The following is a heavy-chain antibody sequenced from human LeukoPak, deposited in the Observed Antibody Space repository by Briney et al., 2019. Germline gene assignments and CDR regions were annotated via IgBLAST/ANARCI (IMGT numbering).Heavy chain of an antibody. Sequence: GGSLRLSCAASGFTVSSNYMNWVRQAPGKGLEWVSVIYSGGSTYYADSVKGRFTISRDNSENTLYLQMNSLRAEDTAVYYCARDPLDNYGDYENYSDYWGQGTLVTVSS. CDR1: GFTVSSNY. CDR3: ARDPLDNYGDYENYSDY. V-gene: IGHV3-66*01. J-gene: IGHJ4*02. D-gene: IGHD4-17*01. CDR2: IYSGGST.